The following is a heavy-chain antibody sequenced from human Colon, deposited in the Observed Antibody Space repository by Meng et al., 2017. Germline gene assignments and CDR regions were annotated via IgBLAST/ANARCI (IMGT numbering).Heavy chain of an antibody. D-gene: IGHD2-21*01. J-gene: IGHJ4*02. CDR1: GGSISSGTDY. CDR3: ARRDAVIKGVDC. V-gene: IGHV4-39*01. CDR2: VYYSGTT. Sequence: QLQLQESVPGLVNPSGTLSLTCCVSGGSISSGTDYWGGVRQPPGKGLEWIGSVYYSGTTYYSPSLKSRVTISVDTSKNQFSLKLSSVTAADTAVYYCARRDAVIKGVDCWGQGTLVTVSS.